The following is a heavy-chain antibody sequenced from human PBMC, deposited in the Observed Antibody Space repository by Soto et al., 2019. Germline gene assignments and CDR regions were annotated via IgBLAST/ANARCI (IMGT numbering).Heavy chain of an antibody. J-gene: IGHJ3*02. CDR2: ISANNGNT. CDR1: GYTFTSYG. Sequence: ASVKVSCKASGYTFTSYGISWVRQAPGQGLEWMGWISANNGNTNYAQKLQGRVTMTRDTSISTAYMELSRLRSDDTAVYYCARDLRATDPFDIWGQGTMVTVSS. CDR3: ARDLRATDPFDI. V-gene: IGHV1-18*01. D-gene: IGHD3-9*01.